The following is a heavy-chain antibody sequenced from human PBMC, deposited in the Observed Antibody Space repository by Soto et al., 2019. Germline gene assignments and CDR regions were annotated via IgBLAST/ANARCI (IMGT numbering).Heavy chain of an antibody. CDR3: ARDLGYDSSGYYSGIFDY. CDR1: GYTFTSYD. CDR2: MNPNSGNT. Sequence: VASVKVSCKASGYTFTSYDINWVRQATGQGLEWMGWMNPNSGNTGYAQKFQGRVTMTRNTSISTAYMELSSLRSEDTAVYYCARDLGYDSSGYYSGIFDYWGQGTLVTVSS. J-gene: IGHJ4*02. V-gene: IGHV1-8*01. D-gene: IGHD3-22*01.